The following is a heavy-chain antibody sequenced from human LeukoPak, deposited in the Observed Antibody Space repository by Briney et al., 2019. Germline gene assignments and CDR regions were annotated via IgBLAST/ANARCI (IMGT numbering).Heavy chain of an antibody. CDR3: ARGIVAGTFDY. D-gene: IGHD1-14*01. Sequence: PGGSLRLSCAASGFIFSDYYMSWIRQAPGKGLEWVADISSNGDIKSYGVSAGGRFTISRDNFKNSLYLEMDSLRAEDTAVYYCARGIVAGTFDYWGQETLLTVAS. V-gene: IGHV3-11*01. CDR2: ISSNGDIK. J-gene: IGHJ4*02. CDR1: GFIFSDYY.